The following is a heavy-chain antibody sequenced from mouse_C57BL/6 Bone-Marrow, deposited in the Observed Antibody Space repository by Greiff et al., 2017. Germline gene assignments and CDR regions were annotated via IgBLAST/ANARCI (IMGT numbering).Heavy chain of an antibody. Sequence: QVQLQQPGAELVRPGSSVKLSCKASGYTFTSYWMDWVKQRPGQGLEWIGNIYPSDSATHYNQKFKDKATLTVDKSSSTAYMQLSSLTSEDSAVYYCARAGRGWGYWGQGTLVTVSA. CDR3: ARAGRGWGY. J-gene: IGHJ3*01. CDR2: IYPSDSAT. CDR1: GYTFTSYW. D-gene: IGHD1-1*02. V-gene: IGHV1-61*01.